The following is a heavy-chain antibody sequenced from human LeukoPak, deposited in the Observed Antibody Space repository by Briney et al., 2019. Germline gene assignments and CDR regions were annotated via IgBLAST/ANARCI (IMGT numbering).Heavy chain of an antibody. V-gene: IGHV4-39*07. CDR1: GGSVSSSSYY. D-gene: IGHD5-18*01. CDR2: IYYSGST. Sequence: PSETLSLTCTVSGGSVSSSSYYWGWIRQPPGKGLEWIGSIYYSGSTYYNPSLKSRVTISVDTSKNQFSLKLSSVTAADTAVYYCAVGTALRYFDYWGQGTLVTVSS. CDR3: AVGTALRYFDY. J-gene: IGHJ4*02.